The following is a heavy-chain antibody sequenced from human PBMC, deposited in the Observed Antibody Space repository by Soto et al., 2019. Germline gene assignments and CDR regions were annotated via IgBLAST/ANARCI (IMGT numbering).Heavy chain of an antibody. J-gene: IGHJ5*02. CDR3: ARHHGPTTSENWFDP. CDR2: ISTYSGDT. D-gene: IGHD5-12*01. CDR1: GYTFFTYD. V-gene: IGHV1-18*01. Sequence: QVHLVRPGVELKTPGASVKVSCQASGYTFFTYDITWVRQAPGQGLEWMGWISTYSGDTKYAQKFQGRVTMTTDTSTTTAYLELRSLRSDDTAVYYCARHHGPTTSENWFDPWGQGTLVTVSS.